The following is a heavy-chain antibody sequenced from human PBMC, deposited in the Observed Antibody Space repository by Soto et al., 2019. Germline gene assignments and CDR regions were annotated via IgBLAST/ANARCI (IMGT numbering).Heavy chain of an antibody. V-gene: IGHV3-23*04. J-gene: IGHJ4*02. CDR1: GFTFRSYA. D-gene: IGHD2-2*01. Sequence: EVQLVESGGGLVQPGGSLRLSCAASGFTFRSYAMSWVRQAPGKGLEWVSGISGSGGNTYYTDSVKGRFTISRDNSKNTLYLQMNSLRAEDTAVYYCAKGKDIVVVPAIDYWGQGTLVTVSS. CDR2: ISGSGGNT. CDR3: AKGKDIVVVPAIDY.